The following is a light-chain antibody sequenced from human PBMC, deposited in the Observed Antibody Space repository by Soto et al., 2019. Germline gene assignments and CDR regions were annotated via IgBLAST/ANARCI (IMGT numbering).Light chain of an antibody. CDR2: DVS. Sequence: QSALTQPASVSGSPGQSITISCTGTSNDVGGYNYVSWYQQHPGKAPKLMIYDVSNRPSGVSNRFSGSKSGNTASLTISGLQAEDEADYSCSSYTSISTLGVFGGGTKVTVL. CDR1: SNDVGGYNY. J-gene: IGLJ2*01. V-gene: IGLV2-14*01. CDR3: SSYTSISTLGV.